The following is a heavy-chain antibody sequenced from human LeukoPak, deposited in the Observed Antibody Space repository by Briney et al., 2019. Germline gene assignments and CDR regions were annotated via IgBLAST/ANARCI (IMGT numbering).Heavy chain of an antibody. CDR3: ARAGPWQIDP. D-gene: IGHD3-10*01. Sequence: SETLSLTCTVSGGSISSHYWSWIRQPPGKRLEWIGHIYYSGSTNYKPSLKSRVTISVDRANNQFSLKLRSVTAADTAVYYCARAGPWQIDPWGQGTLVTVSS. CDR2: IYYSGST. CDR1: GGSISSHY. J-gene: IGHJ5*02. V-gene: IGHV4-59*11.